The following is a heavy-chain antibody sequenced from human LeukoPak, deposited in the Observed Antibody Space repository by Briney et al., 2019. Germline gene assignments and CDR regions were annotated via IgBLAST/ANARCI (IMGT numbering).Heavy chain of an antibody. V-gene: IGHV1-69*05. CDR1: GGTFSSYA. D-gene: IGHD3-10*01. CDR2: IIPIFGTA. CDR3: ASLKGESYVNWFDP. Sequence: SVKVSCKASGGTFSSYAIGWVRQAPGQGLEWMGGIIPIFGTANYAQKFQGRVTITTDESTSTAYMELSSLRSEDTAVYYCASLKGESYVNWFDPWGQGTLVTVSS. J-gene: IGHJ5*02.